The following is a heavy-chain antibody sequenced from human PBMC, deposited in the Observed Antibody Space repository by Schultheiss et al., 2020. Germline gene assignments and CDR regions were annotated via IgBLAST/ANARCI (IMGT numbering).Heavy chain of an antibody. CDR3: ARARFLEWLLYSKPYYYYYYMDV. CDR1: GGSFSGYY. Sequence: AETLSLTCAVYGGSFSGYYWSWIRQPPGKGLEWIGEINHSGSTNYNPSLKSRVTISVDTSKNQFSLKLSSVTAADTAVYYCARARFLEWLLYSKPYYYYYYMDVWGQGTTVNVSS. CDR2: INHSGST. V-gene: IGHV4-34*01. J-gene: IGHJ6*03. D-gene: IGHD3-3*01.